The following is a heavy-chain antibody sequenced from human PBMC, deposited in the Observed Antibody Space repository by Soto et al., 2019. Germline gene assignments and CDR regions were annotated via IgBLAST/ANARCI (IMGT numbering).Heavy chain of an antibody. CDR3: AKGRYCSSTSCYPIHYYYYGMDV. CDR1: GFTFSSYA. Sequence: GSLRLSCAASGFTFSSYAMSWVRQAPGKGLEWVSAISGSGGSTYYADSVKGRFTISRDNSKNTLYLQMNSLRAEDTAVYYCAKGRYCSSTSCYPIHYYYYGMDVWGQGTTVTVSS. D-gene: IGHD2-2*01. J-gene: IGHJ6*02. CDR2: ISGSGGST. V-gene: IGHV3-23*01.